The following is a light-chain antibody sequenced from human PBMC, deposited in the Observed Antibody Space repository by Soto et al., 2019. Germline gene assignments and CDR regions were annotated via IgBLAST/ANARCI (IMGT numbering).Light chain of an antibody. Sequence: QLVLTQPPSVSGAPGQRVTISCTGSSSNIGAGYDVHWYQQLPGTAPKLLIYGNSNRPSGVPDRFYGSKSGTSASLAITGLQAEDEADYYCQSYDSSLSAVVFGGGIKLTVL. CDR2: GNS. CDR1: SSNIGAGYD. J-gene: IGLJ2*01. CDR3: QSYDSSLSAVV. V-gene: IGLV1-40*01.